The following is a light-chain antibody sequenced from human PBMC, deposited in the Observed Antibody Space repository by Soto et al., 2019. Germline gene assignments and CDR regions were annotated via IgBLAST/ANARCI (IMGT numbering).Light chain of an antibody. V-gene: IGLV2-14*03. CDR1: SSDVGGYYF. CDR3: NSYTSSRVV. J-gene: IGLJ2*01. CDR2: DVS. Sequence: QSALTQPASVSGSPGQSITISCTGTSSDVGGYYFVSWYQHHPGKAPKLMIFDVSKRPSGVSNRFSGSKSGNTASLTISGLQAEDEADYYCNSYTSSRVVFGGGTKLTVL.